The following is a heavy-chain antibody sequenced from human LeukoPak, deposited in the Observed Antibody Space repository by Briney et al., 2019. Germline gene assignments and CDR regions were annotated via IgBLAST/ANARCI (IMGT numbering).Heavy chain of an antibody. Sequence: GGSLRLSCATSGFTFRHYAVHWVRQAPGRGLEWVAVLSFDGAHKYYAESVKGRFTISKDNSNNTLFLQMDSLRLEDTALYYCVRARAGGLDYWGQGTLVTVSS. CDR3: VRARAGGLDY. J-gene: IGHJ4*02. V-gene: IGHV3-30*04. CDR1: GFTFRHYA. D-gene: IGHD3-16*01. CDR2: LSFDGAHK.